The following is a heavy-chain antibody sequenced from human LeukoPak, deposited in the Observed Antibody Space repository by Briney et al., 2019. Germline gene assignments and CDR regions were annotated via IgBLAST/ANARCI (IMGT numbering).Heavy chain of an antibody. CDR2: ISGSGGST. Sequence: GGSLRLSCAASGFTFSSYGMSWVRQAPGKGLEWVSAISGSGGSTYYADSVKGRFTISRDNSKNTLYLQMNSLRAEDTAVYYCAKDLTAATYNWFDPWGQGTLVTVSS. V-gene: IGHV3-23*01. J-gene: IGHJ5*02. CDR1: GFTFSSYG. CDR3: AKDLTAATYNWFDP. D-gene: IGHD1-26*01.